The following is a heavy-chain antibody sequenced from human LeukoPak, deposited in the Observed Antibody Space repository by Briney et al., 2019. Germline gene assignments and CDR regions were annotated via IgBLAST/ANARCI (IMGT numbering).Heavy chain of an antibody. J-gene: IGHJ4*02. CDR1: GFTFSSYA. CDR2: ISGSGGST. Sequence: GGSLRLSCAASGFTFSSYAMSWVRQAPGKGLEWVSAISGSGGSTYYADSVKGRLTISRDNSKNTLYLQMNSLRADDTAVYYCAKDSSGWTRAFFDYWGQGTLVTVSS. V-gene: IGHV3-23*01. D-gene: IGHD6-19*01. CDR3: AKDSSGWTRAFFDY.